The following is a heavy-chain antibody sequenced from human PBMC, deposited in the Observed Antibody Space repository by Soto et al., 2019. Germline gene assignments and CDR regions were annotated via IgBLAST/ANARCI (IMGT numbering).Heavy chain of an antibody. CDR3: ARNPLLWFGELTF. J-gene: IGHJ4*02. D-gene: IGHD3-10*01. CDR2: INHSGST. Sequence: SETLSLTCAVYGGSFSGYYWSWIRQPPGKGLEWIGEINHSGSTNYNPSLKSRVTISVDTSKSQFSLKLSSVTAADTAVYYCARNPLLWFGELTFWGQGTLVTVSS. CDR1: GGSFSGYY. V-gene: IGHV4-34*01.